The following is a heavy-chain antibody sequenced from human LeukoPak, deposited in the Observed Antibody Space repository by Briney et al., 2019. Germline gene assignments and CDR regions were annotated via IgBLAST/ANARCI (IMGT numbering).Heavy chain of an antibody. CDR3: AKPRSNYDFWSGHDY. V-gene: IGHV3-53*05. J-gene: IGHJ4*02. Sequence: GGSLRLSCAASGFTVSSNYMSWVRQAPGKGLEWVSVIYSGGSTYYADSVRGRFTISRDISKNTLYLQMNSLRAEDTAVYYCAKPRSNYDFWSGHDYWGQGTLVTVSS. CDR1: GFTVSSNY. CDR2: IYSGGST. D-gene: IGHD3-3*01.